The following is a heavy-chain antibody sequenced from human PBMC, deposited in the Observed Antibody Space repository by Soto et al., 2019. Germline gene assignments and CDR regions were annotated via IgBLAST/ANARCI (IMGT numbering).Heavy chain of an antibody. D-gene: IGHD6-25*01. CDR2: IHHGGNS. CDR3: ARGESQQQRDY. CDR1: GDSIISDKW. Sequence: QVQLQESGPGLVKPSGTLSLTCAVSGDSIISDKWWSWVRQAPGKGLEWIGEIHHGGNSKYNPSLTSRVIISVDRSKNQFSRNLTSVTDADTAVDYCARGESQQQRDYWGQGTLVTVSS. J-gene: IGHJ4*02. V-gene: IGHV4-4*02.